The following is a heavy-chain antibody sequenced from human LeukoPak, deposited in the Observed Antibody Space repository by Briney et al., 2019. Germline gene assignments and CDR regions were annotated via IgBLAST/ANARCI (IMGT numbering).Heavy chain of an antibody. CDR3: ATSSRYCSSTSCYSFNY. CDR2: ISYDGSKK. CDR1: GFAFSIYA. J-gene: IGHJ4*02. D-gene: IGHD2-2*02. V-gene: IGHV3-30*04. Sequence: LILSCAASGFAFSIYALHWVRQAPGKGLEWVEVISYDGSKKYYADSVKGRFTISRDNSKSTLYVQMNSLRAEDTAIYYCATSSRYCSSTSCYSFNYWGQGTLVTVSS.